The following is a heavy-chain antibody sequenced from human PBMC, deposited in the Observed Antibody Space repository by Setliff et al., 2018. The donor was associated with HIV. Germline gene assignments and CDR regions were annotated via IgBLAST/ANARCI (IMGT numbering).Heavy chain of an antibody. CDR2: IYNSGST. V-gene: IGHV4-30-4*08. CDR1: GGSISSGDYY. Sequence: SETLSLTCTVSGGSISSGDYYWTWIRQPPGKGLEWIGYIYNSGSTYYEPSLRGRVTISIDRSKNQFSLKLNSVTAAATAVYYCARETNASGSLTAYWYFDLWGRGTLVTVSS. J-gene: IGHJ2*01. D-gene: IGHD3-10*01. CDR3: ARETNASGSLTAYWYFDL.